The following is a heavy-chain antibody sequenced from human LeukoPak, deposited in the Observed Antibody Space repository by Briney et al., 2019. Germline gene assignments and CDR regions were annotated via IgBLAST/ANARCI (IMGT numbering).Heavy chain of an antibody. CDR3: AKEMGTTYYYYGMDV. Sequence: GRSLRLSCAASGFTFSSYGMHWVRQAPGKGLEWVAVISYDGSNKYYADSVKGRFTISRDNSKNTQYLQMNSLRAEDTAVYYCAKEMGTTYYYYGMDVWGQGTTVTVSS. V-gene: IGHV3-30*18. CDR1: GFTFSSYG. J-gene: IGHJ6*02. D-gene: IGHD7-27*01. CDR2: ISYDGSNK.